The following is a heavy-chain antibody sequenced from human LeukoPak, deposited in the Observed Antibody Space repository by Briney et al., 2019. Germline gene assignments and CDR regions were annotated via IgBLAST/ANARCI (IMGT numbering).Heavy chain of an antibody. CDR1: GFTFSSYS. J-gene: IGHJ4*02. CDR3: ARDVDGSGSYGY. V-gene: IGHV3-21*01. D-gene: IGHD3-10*01. Sequence: GGSLRLSCAASGFTFSSYSMNWVRQAPGKGLEWVSSISSSSYIYYADPVKGRFTISRDNAKNSLYLQMNSLRAEDTAVYYCARDVDGSGSYGYWGQGTLVTVSS. CDR2: ISSSSYI.